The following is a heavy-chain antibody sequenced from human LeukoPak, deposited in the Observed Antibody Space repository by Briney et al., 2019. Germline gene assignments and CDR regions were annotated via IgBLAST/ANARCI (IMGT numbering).Heavy chain of an antibody. Sequence: SETLSLTCTVSGGSLSSGDYYWSWIRQPPGTGLEWIGYIYYYGGTYYNPSLKSRVTISVDTSKNQFSLRLSSVTAADTAVYYCARMTDIVATITFDCWGQGTLVTVSS. CDR2: IYYYGGT. J-gene: IGHJ4*02. CDR1: GGSLSSGDYY. V-gene: IGHV4-30-4*01. CDR3: ARMTDIVATITFDC. D-gene: IGHD5-12*01.